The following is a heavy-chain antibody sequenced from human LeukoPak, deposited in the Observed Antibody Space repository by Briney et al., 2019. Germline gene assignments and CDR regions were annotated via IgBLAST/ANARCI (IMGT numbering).Heavy chain of an antibody. CDR2: IHYTGST. V-gene: IGHV4-59*12. CDR1: GGSISSYY. CDR3: ARERTMVGGADI. Sequence: PSETLSLTCTVSGGSISSYYWSWIRQSPGKGLECIGYIHYTGSTNYNPSLKSRVTMSLDTSNNQFSLRLSSVTAADTAVYYCARERTMVGGADIWGQGTKVTVSS. J-gene: IGHJ3*02. D-gene: IGHD2-21*01.